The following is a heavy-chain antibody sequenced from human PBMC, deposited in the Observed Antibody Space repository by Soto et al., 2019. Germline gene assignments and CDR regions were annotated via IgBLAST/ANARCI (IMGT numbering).Heavy chain of an antibody. Sequence: QVQLVESGGGVVQPGRSLRLSCAASGFTFSSYGMHWVRQAPGKGLEWVAVIWYDGSNKYYADSVKGRFTISRDNSKNTLYLQINSLRAEDTAVYYCAREGLSGYENFDYWGQGTLVTVSS. CDR2: IWYDGSNK. D-gene: IGHD5-12*01. J-gene: IGHJ4*02. CDR3: AREGLSGYENFDY. V-gene: IGHV3-33*01. CDR1: GFTFSSYG.